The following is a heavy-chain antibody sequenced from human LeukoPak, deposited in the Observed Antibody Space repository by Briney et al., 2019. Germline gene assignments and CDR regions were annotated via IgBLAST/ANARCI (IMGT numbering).Heavy chain of an antibody. Sequence: GGSLRLSCAASEFTFSNYWMSWVRQAPGKGLEWVANIKLDGSEKYYVDSVKGRFTISRDNAKNSVYLQLNSLRAEDTAVYYCVRLQRFLEWLLSTPRSNYFDYWGQGSLVTVSS. J-gene: IGHJ4*02. CDR3: VRLQRFLEWLLSTPRSNYFDY. D-gene: IGHD3-3*01. CDR2: IKLDGSEK. V-gene: IGHV3-7*02. CDR1: EFTFSNYW.